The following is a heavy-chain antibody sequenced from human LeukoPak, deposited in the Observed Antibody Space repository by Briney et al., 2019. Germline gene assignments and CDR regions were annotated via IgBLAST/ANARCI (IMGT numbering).Heavy chain of an antibody. D-gene: IGHD3-22*01. Sequence: PSETLSLTCTVSGGSISSSSYYWGWIRQPPGKGLEWIGSIYYSGSTYYNPSLKSRVTISVDTSKNQFSLKLSSVTAADTAVYYCARDPISSYDSSVGGNDYWGQGTLVTVSS. CDR2: IYYSGST. J-gene: IGHJ4*02. CDR3: ARDPISSYDSSVGGNDY. V-gene: IGHV4-39*07. CDR1: GGSISSSSYY.